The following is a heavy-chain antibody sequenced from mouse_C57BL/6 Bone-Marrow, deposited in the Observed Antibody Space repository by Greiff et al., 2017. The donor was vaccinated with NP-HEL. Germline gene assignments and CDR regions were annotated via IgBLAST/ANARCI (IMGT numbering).Heavy chain of an antibody. Sequence: VQLQQSGAELVRPGASVKLSCTASGFNIKDDYMHWVKQRPEQGLEWIGWIDPENGDTEYASKFQGKATITVDTSSNTAYLQLSSLTSEDTAVYYCITEDYIAMDYWGQGTSVTVSS. V-gene: IGHV14-4*01. CDR1: GFNIKDDY. D-gene: IGHD2-12*01. CDR2: IDPENGDT. CDR3: ITEDYIAMDY. J-gene: IGHJ4*01.